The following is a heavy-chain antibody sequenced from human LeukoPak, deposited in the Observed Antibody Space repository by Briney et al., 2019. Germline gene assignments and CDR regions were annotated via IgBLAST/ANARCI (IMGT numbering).Heavy chain of an antibody. D-gene: IGHD6-13*01. CDR2: ISIDGSGT. J-gene: IGHJ4*02. Sequence: GGSLRLSCAASGFTFSSYRMHWVRQGPGKGLVWVSHISIDGSGTSYADSVKGRFTISRDNAKNTLYLQMNSLRAEDTAVYYCAREGLVSSWHYFDYWGQGTLVTVSS. CDR3: AREGLVSSWHYFDY. CDR1: GFTFSSYR. V-gene: IGHV3-74*01.